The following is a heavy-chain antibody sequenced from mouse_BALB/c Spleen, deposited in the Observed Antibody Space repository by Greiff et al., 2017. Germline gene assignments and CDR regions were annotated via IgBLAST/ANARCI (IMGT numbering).Heavy chain of an antibody. Sequence: EVKLMESGGGLVQPGESLKLSCESNEYEFPSHDMSWVRKTPEKRLELVAAINSDGGSTYYPDTMERRFIISRDNTKKTVYLQMSSLRSEDTALYYCARHCPVLGGFAYWGQGTLVTVSA. D-gene: IGHD4-1*01. V-gene: IGHV5-2*01. J-gene: IGHJ3*01. CDR3: ARHCPVLGGFAY. CDR2: INSDGGST. CDR1: EYEFPSHD.